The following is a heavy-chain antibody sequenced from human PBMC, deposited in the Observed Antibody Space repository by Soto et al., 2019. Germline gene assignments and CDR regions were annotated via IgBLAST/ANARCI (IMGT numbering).Heavy chain of an antibody. D-gene: IGHD6-19*01. CDR3: AKDLNSGPRGYGMDV. V-gene: IGHV3-23*01. CDR2: ISGSGGNT. J-gene: IGHJ6*02. Sequence: EVQLLESGGGLVQPGGSLRLSCAASGFTFSSYAMSWVRQAPGKGLEWVSVISGSGGNTYYADSVKGRFTISRDNSKNTLYLQMHSLRAEDTAVYYCAKDLNSGPRGYGMDVWGQGPTVTVSS. CDR1: GFTFSSYA.